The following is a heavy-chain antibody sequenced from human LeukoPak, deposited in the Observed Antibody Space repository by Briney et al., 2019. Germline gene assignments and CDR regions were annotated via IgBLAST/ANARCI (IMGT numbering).Heavy chain of an antibody. CDR3: ARAMNCSSTSCYLYYYYYMDV. CDR2: IIPIFGTA. Sequence: GASVKVSCKASGGTFSSYAISWVRQAPGQGLEWMGGIIPIFGTANYAQKFQGRVTITADESTSTAYMELSSLRSEDTAVYYCARAMNCSSTSCYLYYYYYMDVWGKGTTVTVSS. J-gene: IGHJ6*03. CDR1: GGTFSSYA. D-gene: IGHD2-2*01. V-gene: IGHV1-69*13.